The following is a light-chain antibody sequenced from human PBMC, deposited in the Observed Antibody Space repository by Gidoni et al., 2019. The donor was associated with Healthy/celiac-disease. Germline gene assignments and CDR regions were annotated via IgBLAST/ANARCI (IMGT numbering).Light chain of an antibody. V-gene: IGKV1-39*01. J-gene: IGKJ5*01. CDR2: ASS. CDR3: QQSYSTSIT. CDR1: QSISSY. Sequence: DIQMTQSPSSLSASVGDRVTITCRASQSISSYLNWYQQKPGKAPELLIYASSSLQSGVPSRFSGSSSGTDFTLTISSLQPEDFATYYYQQSYSTSITFGQGTRLEIK.